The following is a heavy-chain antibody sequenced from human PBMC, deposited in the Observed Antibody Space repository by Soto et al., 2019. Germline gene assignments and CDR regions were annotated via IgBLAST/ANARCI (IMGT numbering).Heavy chain of an antibody. CDR2: ISARSRTI. CDR1: GFTFSDYY. CDR3: AREGHYSVYGMDV. D-gene: IGHD3-22*01. V-gene: IGHV3-11*01. J-gene: IGHJ6*02. Sequence: GGSLRLSCAASGFTFSDYYMTWIRLGPGKGLEWVSFISARSRTISYADSVKGRFTISRDNAKNLVYLQMNRLRVDDTAVYYCAREGHYSVYGMDVWGQGTAVTVSS.